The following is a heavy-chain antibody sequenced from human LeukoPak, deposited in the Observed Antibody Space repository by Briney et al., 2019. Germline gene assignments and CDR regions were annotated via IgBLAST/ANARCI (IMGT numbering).Heavy chain of an antibody. V-gene: IGHV3-15*01. CDR2: IKSRIDGGTT. CDR1: GFTFTNAW. Sequence: PGGSLRLSCAASGFTFTNAWMSWVRQAPGKGLEWVGRIKSRIDGGTTDYAAPVKGRFTITRDDSKNTLYLQMNSLKTDDTAVYYCTTDHQTTVSPYYYYYYMDVWGKGTTVTVSS. J-gene: IGHJ6*03. D-gene: IGHD4-11*01. CDR3: TTDHQTTVSPYYYYYYMDV.